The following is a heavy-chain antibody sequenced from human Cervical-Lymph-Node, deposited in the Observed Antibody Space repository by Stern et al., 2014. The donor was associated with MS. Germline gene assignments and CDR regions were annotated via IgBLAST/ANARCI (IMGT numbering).Heavy chain of an antibody. CDR2: SNPNNGGA. V-gene: IGHV1-2*06. D-gene: IGHD6-6*01. CDR1: GYTFTGYF. Sequence: QVQLVQSGAEVKKPGASVKVSCKASGYTFTGYFIHWVRQAPGQGLEWMGRSNPNNGGANYAQKFQGRVTMTRDTSISTAYMELSSLRSDDTAVYYCARDDYSTSSGLYWGQGTLVTVSS. CDR3: ARDDYSTSSGLY. J-gene: IGHJ4*02.